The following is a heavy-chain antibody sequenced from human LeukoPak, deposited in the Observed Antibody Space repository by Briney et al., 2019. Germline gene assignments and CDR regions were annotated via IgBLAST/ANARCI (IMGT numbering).Heavy chain of an antibody. J-gene: IGHJ4*02. Sequence: GSLRLSCAASGLTFCSYAMSWVRQAPGKGPEWVSAISGNGISTSYADAVKGRFTISRDNSKNTLSLQMNSLRAEDTAVYYCANAGGDSRPHDFWGQGTLVTVSS. CDR2: ISGNGIST. D-gene: IGHD2-21*02. V-gene: IGHV3-23*01. CDR3: ANAGGDSRPHDF. CDR1: GLTFCSYA.